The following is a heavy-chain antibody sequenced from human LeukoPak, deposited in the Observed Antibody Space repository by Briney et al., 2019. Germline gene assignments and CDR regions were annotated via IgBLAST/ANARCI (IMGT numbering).Heavy chain of an antibody. D-gene: IGHD2-8*01. CDR1: GYIFSGYY. Sequence: GASVKVSCKASGYIFSGYYMHWVRQAPGQGLEWMGWINPNGGATNSAQKFQGRVTMTRDTSINTVYMELNSLRSDDTAVYYCARDLGDGNGMGNYYFDYWGQGTLVTVSS. CDR3: ARDLGDGNGMGNYYFDY. V-gene: IGHV1-2*02. CDR2: INPNGGAT. J-gene: IGHJ4*02.